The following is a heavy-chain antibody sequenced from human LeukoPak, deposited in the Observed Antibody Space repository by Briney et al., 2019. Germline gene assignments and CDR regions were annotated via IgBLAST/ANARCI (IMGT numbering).Heavy chain of an antibody. CDR3: ARDVLYYYDSSGYYFDY. CDR1: GFTFSDYY. Sequence: PGGSLRLSCAASGFTFSDYYMSWIRQAPGKGLEWVSYISSSGSTIYYADSEKGRFTISRDNAKNSLYLQMNSLRAEDTAVYYCARDVLYYYDSSGYYFDYWGQGTLVTVSS. CDR2: ISSSGSTI. V-gene: IGHV3-11*01. D-gene: IGHD3-22*01. J-gene: IGHJ4*02.